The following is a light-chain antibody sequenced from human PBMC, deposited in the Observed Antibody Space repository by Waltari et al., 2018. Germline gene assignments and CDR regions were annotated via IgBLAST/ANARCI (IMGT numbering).Light chain of an antibody. CDR2: AAS. J-gene: IGKJ1*01. CDR3: QHYVRLPAT. Sequence: IVLTQSPRTLSLSPGERVTLSCRASQSVSRTLAWYQQKPGQAPSLLIYAASTRAPGIPDRFSGSGSGTDFSLTISRLEPEDFAVYYCQHYVRLPATFGQGTKVEIK. V-gene: IGKV3-20*01. CDR1: QSVSRT.